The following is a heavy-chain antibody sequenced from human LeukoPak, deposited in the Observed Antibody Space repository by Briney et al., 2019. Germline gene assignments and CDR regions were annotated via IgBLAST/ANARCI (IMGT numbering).Heavy chain of an antibody. CDR3: AKYCTADNCYHGISD. Sequence: GGSLRLSCAASGFTFGSFAMSWVRQAPGKGLEWVSAITGSVSGPYYADSVTGRFPISRDTSKNTLYLHMYSLRAEDTAVYNCAKYCTADNCYHGISDWGQGTLVTASS. CDR2: ITGSVSGP. D-gene: IGHD2-15*01. V-gene: IGHV3-23*01. J-gene: IGHJ4*02. CDR1: GFTFGSFA.